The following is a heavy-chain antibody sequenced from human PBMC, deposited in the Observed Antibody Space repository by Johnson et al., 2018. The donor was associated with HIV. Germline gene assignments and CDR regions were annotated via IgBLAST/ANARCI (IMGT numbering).Heavy chain of an antibody. V-gene: IGHV3-74*02. J-gene: IGHJ3*02. CDR3: ARAGARAFDI. CDR2: INSDGSST. Sequence: VQLVESGGGLVQPGRSLRLSCAASGFTFDDYAMHWVRQAPGKGLEWVSRINSDGSSTNYADSVRGRFTISRDNAKNTLYVQMNSLRVEDTAVYYCARAGARAFDIWGQGTMVTVSS. CDR1: GFTFDDYA. D-gene: IGHD1-26*01.